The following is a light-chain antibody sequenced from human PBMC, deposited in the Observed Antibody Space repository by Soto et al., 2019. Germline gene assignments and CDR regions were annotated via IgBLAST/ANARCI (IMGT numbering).Light chain of an antibody. CDR2: SVS. Sequence: DIQLTQSPSFVSASVGDRVTITCRASQGFSTWLGWYRQKPGRAPELLIYSVSNLFRGVPSRFSGSGSGTEFTLTISSLQPEDFATYYCQQAYRGPRTFGGGTEVE. CDR3: QQAYRGPRT. CDR1: QGFSTW. J-gene: IGKJ4*01. V-gene: IGKV1-12*01.